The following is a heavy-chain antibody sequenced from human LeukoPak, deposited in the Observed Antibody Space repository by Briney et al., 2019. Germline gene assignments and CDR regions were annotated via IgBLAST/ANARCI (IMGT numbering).Heavy chain of an antibody. CDR2: IYYSGST. CDR3: ARDRELGY. D-gene: IGHD3-10*01. Sequence: SETLSLTCTVSGGSMSSYYWTWIRQPPGKGLEWIGYIYYSGSTHYNPSLKSRVTISVDTSKSQFSLKLSSVTAADTAVYYCARDRELGYWGQGTLVTVSS. V-gene: IGHV4-59*01. CDR1: GGSMSSYY. J-gene: IGHJ4*02.